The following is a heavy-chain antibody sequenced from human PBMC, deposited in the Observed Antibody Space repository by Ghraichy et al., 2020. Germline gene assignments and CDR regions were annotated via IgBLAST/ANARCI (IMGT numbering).Heavy chain of an antibody. D-gene: IGHD3-22*01. CDR1: GFTFSSYA. V-gene: IGHV3-23*01. CDR3: ARDRSYDSSGSGYFDL. CDR2: ISGSGGST. J-gene: IGHJ2*01. Sequence: GGSLRLSCAASGFTFSSYAMSWVRQPPGKGLEWVSAISGSGGSTYYADSVKGRFTISRDTSKNTLYLQMNSLRDEDTAVYYCARDRSYDSSGSGYFDLWGRGTLVTVSS.